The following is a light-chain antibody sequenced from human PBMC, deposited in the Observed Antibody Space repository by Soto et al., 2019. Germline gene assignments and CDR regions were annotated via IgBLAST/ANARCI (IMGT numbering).Light chain of an antibody. CDR1: QGISSA. J-gene: IGKJ3*01. CDR3: QQFSSYPIT. Sequence: AIQLTQSPSSLSASVGDRVTIACRASQGISSALAWYQQIPGKAPKLLIYDASTLESGVPSRFSGSGSGTDFTLTISILQPEDFATYYCQQFSSYPITFGPGTKVDIK. CDR2: DAS. V-gene: IGKV1-13*02.